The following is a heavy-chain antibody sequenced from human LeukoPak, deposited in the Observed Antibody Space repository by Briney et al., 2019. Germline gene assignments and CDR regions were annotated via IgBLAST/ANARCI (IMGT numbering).Heavy chain of an antibody. V-gene: IGHV4-59*11. CDR2: IYCSGST. Sequence: SETLSLTCTVSGGSISSHYWSWIRQPPGKGLEWIGYIYCSGSTNYNPSLKSRVTISVDTSKNQFSLKLSSVTAADTAVYYCARTGLSGSYYFDYWGQGTLVTVSS. D-gene: IGHD2-2*01. CDR3: ARTGLSGSYYFDY. CDR1: GGSISSHY. J-gene: IGHJ4*02.